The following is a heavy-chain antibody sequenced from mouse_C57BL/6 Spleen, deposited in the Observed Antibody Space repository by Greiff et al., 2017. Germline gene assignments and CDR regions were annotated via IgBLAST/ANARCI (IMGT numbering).Heavy chain of an antibody. CDR2: IYPGSGNT. J-gene: IGHJ4*01. CDR1: GYTFTDYY. V-gene: IGHV1-76*01. CDR3: ARSLLRDAMDY. Sequence: QVQLQQSGAELVRPGASVKLSCKASGYTFTDYYINWVKQRPGQGLEWIARIYPGSGNTYYNEKFKGKATLTAEKSSSTAYMQLSSLTSEDSAVYFCARSLLRDAMDYWGQGTSVTVSS. D-gene: IGHD2-10*01.